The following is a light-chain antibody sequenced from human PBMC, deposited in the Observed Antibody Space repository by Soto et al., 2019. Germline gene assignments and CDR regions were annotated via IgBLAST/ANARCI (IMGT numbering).Light chain of an antibody. CDR3: KQYTTWPYT. J-gene: IGKJ2*01. Sequence: EIVLTHSPATLSVSPGERATLSCRASQSVGSNLAWYQQRPGQPPRLLISDASTSATDIPARFSGGGSGTEFTLTISRLQSEDFAVYYGKQYTTWPYTFGQGTKLQIK. CDR1: QSVGSN. V-gene: IGKV3D-15*01. CDR2: DAS.